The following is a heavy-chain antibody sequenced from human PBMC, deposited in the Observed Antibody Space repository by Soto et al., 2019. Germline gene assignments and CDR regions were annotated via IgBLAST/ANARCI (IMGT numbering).Heavy chain of an antibody. CDR3: ARRTYYASGVLGFDY. J-gene: IGHJ4*02. CDR1: GGSFSGYY. Sequence: SETLSLTCAVYGGSFSGYYWSWFRQPPGKGLEWIGEINHSGSTNYNPSLKSRVTISVDTSKHQFSLKLSSVTAADTAVYYCARRTYYASGVLGFDYWGQGTLVTVSS. CDR2: INHSGST. D-gene: IGHD3-10*01. V-gene: IGHV4-34*01.